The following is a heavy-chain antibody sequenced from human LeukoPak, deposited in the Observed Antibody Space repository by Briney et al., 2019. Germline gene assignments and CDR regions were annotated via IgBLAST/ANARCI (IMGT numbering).Heavy chain of an antibody. CDR3: ARSGGYYIFDY. CDR1: GDSISSYY. Sequence: PSETLSLTCTVSGDSISSYYWSWMRQPPGKGLEWIGYIYYSGITNYNPSLKSRVTISVDTSKNQFSLKLNSVTAADTAVYYCARSGGYYIFDYWGQGTLVTVSP. D-gene: IGHD3-3*01. CDR2: IYYSGIT. V-gene: IGHV4-59*01. J-gene: IGHJ4*02.